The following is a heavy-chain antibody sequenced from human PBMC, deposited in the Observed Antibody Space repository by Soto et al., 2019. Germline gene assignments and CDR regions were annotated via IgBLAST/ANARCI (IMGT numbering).Heavy chain of an antibody. CDR1: GYTFTSYG. Sequence: GASVKVSCKASGYTFTSYGISWVRQAPGQGLEWMGWISAYNGNTNCAQKLQSRVTMTTDTSTSTAYMELRSLRSDDTAVYYCARDGPHNWNYVSFPDYWGQGTLVTVSS. V-gene: IGHV1-18*01. D-gene: IGHD1-7*01. J-gene: IGHJ4*02. CDR3: ARDGPHNWNYVSFPDY. CDR2: ISAYNGNT.